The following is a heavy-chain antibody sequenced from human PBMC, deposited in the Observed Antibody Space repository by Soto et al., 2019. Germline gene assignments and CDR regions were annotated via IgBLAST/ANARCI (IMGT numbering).Heavy chain of an antibody. CDR1: GGSISSGNYY. V-gene: IGHV4-30-4*01. Sequence: PSETLSLTCTVFGGSISSGNYYWSWICQPPGKGLEWIGFISYSGSTYYSTSLKSRVTISVDTSKSQFSLNLSFVTAADTAVYYRATMGTPATGLYFFDYWGQGSLVTVSS. J-gene: IGHJ4*02. D-gene: IGHD2-15*01. CDR2: ISYSGST. CDR3: ATMGTPATGLYFFDY.